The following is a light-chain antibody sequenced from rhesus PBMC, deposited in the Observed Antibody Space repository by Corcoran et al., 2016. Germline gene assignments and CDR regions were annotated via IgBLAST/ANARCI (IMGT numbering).Light chain of an antibody. CDR3: SSYAGSNTYL. V-gene: IGLV2-32*02. Sequence: QAALTQPRSVSGSPGQSVTISCPGTSSDIGGYNYVSWYQQYPGSAPKLMIYQVTKRPPGVSDRFSGSRSGNTASLTISGLQAEDEADYYCSSYAGSNTYLFGSGTKLTVL. CDR2: QVT. J-gene: IGLJ6*01. CDR1: SSDIGGYNY.